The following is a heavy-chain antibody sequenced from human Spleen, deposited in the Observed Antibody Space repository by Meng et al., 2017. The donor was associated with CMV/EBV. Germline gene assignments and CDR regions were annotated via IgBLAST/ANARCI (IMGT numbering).Heavy chain of an antibody. Sequence: SVKVSCKASGGTFSSYAISWVRQAPGQGLEWMGGIIPIFGTANYAQKFQGRVTMTRDSSTSTVYMELSSLRSEDTAVYYCARERANTRWLDYWGQGTLATVSS. D-gene: IGHD6-19*01. J-gene: IGHJ4*02. CDR2: IIPIFGTA. V-gene: IGHV1-69*05. CDR1: GGTFSSYA. CDR3: ARERANTRWLDY.